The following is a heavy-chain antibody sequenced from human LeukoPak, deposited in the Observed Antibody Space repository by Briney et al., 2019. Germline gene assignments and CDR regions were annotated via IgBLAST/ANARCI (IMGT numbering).Heavy chain of an antibody. CDR1: AYTFSGHY. Sequence: ASVKVSCKASAYTFSGHYMHWVRQAPGQGLVWMGWINTNSGATQLAQELRGRVTMTRDTSITTVYMELSRLRSDDTAVYYCARDLGGQTYWGQGTLVIVSS. CDR2: INTNSGAT. CDR3: ARDLGGQTY. V-gene: IGHV1-2*02. J-gene: IGHJ4*02. D-gene: IGHD3-16*01.